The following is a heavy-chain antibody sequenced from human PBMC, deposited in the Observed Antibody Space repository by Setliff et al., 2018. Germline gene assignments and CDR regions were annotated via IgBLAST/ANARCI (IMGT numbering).Heavy chain of an antibody. V-gene: IGHV3-33*01. Sequence: GGSLRLSCVASGFTFRNYGMHWVRQAPGKGLEWVALIWNDGSSKFYGDSVKGRITISRDNSKNTLYLQMDSLRADDTAVYYCARSYYDSSGYYPTRYFDLWGRGTLVTVSS. CDR2: IWNDGSSK. D-gene: IGHD3-22*01. J-gene: IGHJ2*01. CDR1: GFTFRNYG. CDR3: ARSYYDSSGYYPTRYFDL.